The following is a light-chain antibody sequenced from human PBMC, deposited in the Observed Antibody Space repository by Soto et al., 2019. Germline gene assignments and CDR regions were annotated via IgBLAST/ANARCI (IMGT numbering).Light chain of an antibody. CDR2: ATS. Sequence: IVLTQSPGTLSLSPGEVTTLSCRTSQSVSIRHLAWYQQRPGQAPRLLIYATSDRATGTPDRFSGSGSGTDFTLTITSLEPEDFAVYYCQQYGTSWTFGQGTKVEI. V-gene: IGKV3-20*01. J-gene: IGKJ1*01. CDR3: QQYGTSWT. CDR1: QSVSIRH.